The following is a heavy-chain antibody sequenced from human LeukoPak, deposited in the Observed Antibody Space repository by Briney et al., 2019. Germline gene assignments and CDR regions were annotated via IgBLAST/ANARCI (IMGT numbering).Heavy chain of an antibody. CDR2: INHSGST. D-gene: IGHD6-19*01. CDR1: GGSFSGYY. J-gene: IGHJ5*02. CDR3: ARGYSSDWYFT. V-gene: IGHV4-34*01. Sequence: SETLSVTCAVYGGSFSGYYWSWIRQPPGKGLGWIGEINHSGSTNYNPSLKSRVTISVDTSKNQPSLKLTSVTAADTAVYYCARGYSSDWYFTWGQGTLVTVSS.